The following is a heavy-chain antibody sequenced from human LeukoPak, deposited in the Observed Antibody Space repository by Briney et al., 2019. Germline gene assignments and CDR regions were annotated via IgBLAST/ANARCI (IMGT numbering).Heavy chain of an antibody. J-gene: IGHJ5*02. CDR2: IYTSGST. D-gene: IGHD3-10*01. V-gene: IGHV4-4*07. Sequence: PSETLSLTCTVSGGSISSYYWSWIRQPAGKGLEWIGRIYTSGSTNYNPSLKSRVTMSVDTSKNQFSLKLSSVTAADTAVYYCARGGRKLWFGEFRWFDPWGQGTLVTVSS. CDR1: GGSISSYY. CDR3: ARGGRKLWFGEFRWFDP.